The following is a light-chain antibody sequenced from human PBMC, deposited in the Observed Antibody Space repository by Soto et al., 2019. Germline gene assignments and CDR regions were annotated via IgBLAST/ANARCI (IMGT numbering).Light chain of an antibody. CDR2: GPS. CDR3: QQYGSSLSIT. Sequence: EIVLTQSPGTLSLSPGERVTLSCRASQSVSSNYLAWYQQKPGQAPRLLIYGPSSRATGIPDRFSGSGSGTDFTLTISSLEPEDLAVYYCQQYGSSLSITFGQGTRLEIK. CDR1: QSVSSNY. V-gene: IGKV3-20*01. J-gene: IGKJ5*01.